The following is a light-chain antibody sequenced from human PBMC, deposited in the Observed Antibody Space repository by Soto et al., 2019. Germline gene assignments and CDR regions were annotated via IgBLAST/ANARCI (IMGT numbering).Light chain of an antibody. CDR1: SSNIGAGYD. CDR3: QSYDRSLSGSL. V-gene: IGLV1-40*01. Sequence: QSVLTQRPSVSGAPGQSVTISCTGGSSNIGAGYDVHWYQQLPGTAPKLLIYGNSNRPSGVPDRFSGSKSGTSASLAITGLQAEDEADYYCQSYDRSLSGSLFGNGTKLTV. J-gene: IGLJ1*01. CDR2: GNS.